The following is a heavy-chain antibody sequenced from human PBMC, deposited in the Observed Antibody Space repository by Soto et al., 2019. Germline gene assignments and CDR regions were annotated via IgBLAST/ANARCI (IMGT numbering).Heavy chain of an antibody. V-gene: IGHV1-24*01. J-gene: IGHJ4*02. D-gene: IGHD3-10*01. CDR3: AIEVRRISQFDH. CDR1: GYTLTELS. CDR2: FDLENGET. Sequence: ASVKVSCKVSGYTLTELSIHWVRQAPGEGLEWMGGFDLENGETIYAQRFQGRVTMTEESSADTPYMELSSLRSEDTAVYYCAIEVRRISQFDHWGQVTMVPASS.